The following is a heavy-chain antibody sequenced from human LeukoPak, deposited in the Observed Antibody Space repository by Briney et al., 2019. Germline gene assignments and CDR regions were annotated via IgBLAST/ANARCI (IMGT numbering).Heavy chain of an antibody. CDR3: ARDAALYYMDV. CDR1: GFTFSSYW. V-gene: IGHV3-74*01. J-gene: IGHJ6*03. CDR2: INTDGTTT. Sequence: GGSLRLSCAASGFTFSSYWMHWVRQIPGKGLLWVSQINTDGTTTNYADTVKGRFTISRDNAKNTLYLQMNNLRAEDTGVFYCARDAALYYMDVWGKGTTVTVS. D-gene: IGHD6-25*01.